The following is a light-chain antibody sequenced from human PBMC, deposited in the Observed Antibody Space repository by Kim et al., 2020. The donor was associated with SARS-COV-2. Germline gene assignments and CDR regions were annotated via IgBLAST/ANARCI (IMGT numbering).Light chain of an antibody. J-gene: IGKJ4*01. V-gene: IGKV3-15*01. CDR2: GAS. CDR3: QQYNNWPALT. Sequence: EIVMTQSPATLSVSPGERATLSCRASQSVRSSLAWYQQKPGQTPRLLLYGASTRATGIPARFSGSGSGTEFTLTISSLQSEDFAVYYCQQYNNWPALTFGGGTKVDIK. CDR1: QSVRSS.